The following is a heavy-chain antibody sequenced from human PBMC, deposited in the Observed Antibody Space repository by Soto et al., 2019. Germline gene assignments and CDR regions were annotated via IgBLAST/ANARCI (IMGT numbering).Heavy chain of an antibody. J-gene: IGHJ5*02. CDR2: MNPNSGNT. CDR3: ASRPAVTTGLDP. D-gene: IGHD2-2*01. V-gene: IGHV1-8*01. Sequence: ASVKVSCKASGYTFTSYDINWVRQATGQGLEWMGWMNPNSGNTGYAQKFQGRVTMTRNTSIGTAYMELSSLRSEDTAVYYCASRPAVTTGLDPWGQGTLVTVS. CDR1: GYTFTSYD.